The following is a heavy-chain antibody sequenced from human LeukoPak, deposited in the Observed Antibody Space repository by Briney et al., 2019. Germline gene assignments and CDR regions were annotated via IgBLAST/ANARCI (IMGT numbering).Heavy chain of an antibody. J-gene: IGHJ3*02. CDR1: GGSISSGGYY. CDR2: IYYSGST. D-gene: IGHD5-24*01. CDR3: ARDYRRDGYKQNDAFDI. Sequence: SETLSLTCTVPGGSISSGGYYWSWIRQHPGKGLEWIGYIYYSGSTYYNPSLKSRVTISVDTSKNQFSLKLSSVTAADTAVYYCARDYRRDGYKQNDAFDIWGQGTMVTVSS. V-gene: IGHV4-31*03.